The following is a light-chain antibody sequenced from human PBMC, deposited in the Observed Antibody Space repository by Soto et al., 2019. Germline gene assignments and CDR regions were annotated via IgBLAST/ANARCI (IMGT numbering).Light chain of an antibody. CDR1: QSLLFSSNNKNY. CDR2: CAS. V-gene: IGKV4-1*01. CDR3: QQYYNTPSLT. J-gene: IGKJ4*01. Sequence: DIVMTQSPDSLAVSLGERATINCKSSQSLLFSSNNKNYLAWYQQKPGQPPKLLIYCASTRESGVPDRFSGSGSGTDFTLTISSLQAEDVAVYYCQQYYNTPSLTFGGGTKVEIK.